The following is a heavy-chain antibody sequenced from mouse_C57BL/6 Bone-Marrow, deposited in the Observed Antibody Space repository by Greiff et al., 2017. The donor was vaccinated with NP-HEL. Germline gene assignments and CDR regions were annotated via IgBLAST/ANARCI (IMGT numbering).Heavy chain of an antibody. D-gene: IGHD3-2*02. CDR3: ARPSDSSGYWFAY. Sequence: EVKLMESGGDLVKPGGSLKLSCAASGFTFSSYGMSWVRQTPDKRLEWVATISSGGSYTYYPDSVKGRFTISRDNAKNTLYLQMSSLKSEDTAMYYCARPSDSSGYWFAYWGQGTLVTVSA. V-gene: IGHV5-6*01. CDR1: GFTFSSYG. CDR2: ISSGGSYT. J-gene: IGHJ3*01.